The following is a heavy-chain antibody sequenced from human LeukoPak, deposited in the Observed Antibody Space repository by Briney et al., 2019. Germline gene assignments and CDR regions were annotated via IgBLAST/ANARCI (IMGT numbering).Heavy chain of an antibody. CDR1: GFTFSSYD. J-gene: IGHJ3*02. CDR3: AREPRDGYNFAEAFDI. D-gene: IGHD5-24*01. Sequence: GGTLRLSCAASGFTFSSYDMSWVRQAPGKGLEWVSAISGSGGRTYYADSVKGRFTISRDNSKNTLYLQMNSLRVEDTAVYYCAREPRDGYNFAEAFDIWGQGTMVTVSS. V-gene: IGHV3-23*01. CDR2: ISGSGGRT.